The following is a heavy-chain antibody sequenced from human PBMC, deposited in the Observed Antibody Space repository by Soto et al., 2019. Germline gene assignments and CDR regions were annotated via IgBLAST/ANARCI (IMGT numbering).Heavy chain of an antibody. Sequence: SETLSLTCAVYGGSFSGYYWSWIRQPPGIGLERIGEINNSGSTKYNPYLKSRVTISEDTSQHQYSMKQSSVTAADSAVYYCARSYSRVYPPEGSKYYYYYYMDVWG. CDR2: INNSGST. V-gene: IGHV4-34*01. D-gene: IGHD4-4*01. CDR1: GGSFSGYY. J-gene: IGHJ6*03. CDR3: ARSYSRVYPPEGSKYYYYYYMDV.